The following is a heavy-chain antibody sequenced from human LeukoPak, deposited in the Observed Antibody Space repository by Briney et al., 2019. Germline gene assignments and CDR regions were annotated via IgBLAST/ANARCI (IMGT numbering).Heavy chain of an antibody. D-gene: IGHD3-22*01. Sequence: ASLKVSSEASGYTFTSYYMHCVRQAPGQGLGWGGVINPSGGSTSSAQKFQGGVTMTRDTSTSTVYMELRSLRSEDTAVYYCARERPYYDRGPGNYWGQGTLVTVSS. CDR1: GYTFTSYY. V-gene: IGHV1-46*01. CDR3: ARERPYYDRGPGNY. CDR2: INPSGGST. J-gene: IGHJ4*02.